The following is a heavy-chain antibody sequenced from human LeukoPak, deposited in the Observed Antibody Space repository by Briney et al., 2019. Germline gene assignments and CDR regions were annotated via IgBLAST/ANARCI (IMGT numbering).Heavy chain of an antibody. CDR2: INHSGRT. Sequence: PSETLSLTCAVYGGSFSDYFWGWIRQPPGKGLEWIGEINHSGRTYYNPSLKSRVTISVDTSKNQFSLNLSSVTAADTAVYYCARDVVVVPAAIHYSMDAWGQGTTVTVSS. D-gene: IGHD2-2*01. CDR3: ARDVVVVPAAIHYSMDA. J-gene: IGHJ6*02. V-gene: IGHV4-34*01. CDR1: GGSFSDYF.